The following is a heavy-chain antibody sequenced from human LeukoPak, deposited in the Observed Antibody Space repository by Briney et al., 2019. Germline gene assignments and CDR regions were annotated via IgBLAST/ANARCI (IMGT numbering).Heavy chain of an antibody. CDR1: GFTFSSYA. Sequence: GGSLRLSCAASGFTFSSYAMSWVRQAPGKGLEWVSAISGSGGSTYYADSVKGRFTISRDNAKNSLYLQMNSLRAEDTAVYYCARTTGISVTTSAFDIWGQGTMVTVSS. V-gene: IGHV3-23*01. CDR3: ARTTGISVTTSAFDI. J-gene: IGHJ3*02. D-gene: IGHD4-17*01. CDR2: ISGSGGST.